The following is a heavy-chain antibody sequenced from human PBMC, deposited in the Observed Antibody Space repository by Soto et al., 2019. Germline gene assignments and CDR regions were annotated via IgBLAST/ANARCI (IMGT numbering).Heavy chain of an antibody. CDR1: GFTFDDFA. CDR3: AKDIVPSLVQGGFDY. D-gene: IGHD3-10*01. Sequence: GGSLRLSWAPAGFTFDDFAIHWVRQAPGRGLGWDSGTSGNSASIGYADSVKGRFTIATDNAKNSLYLQMNSLRAEDTALYYCAKDIVPSLVQGGFDYWGQGTLVTVSS. J-gene: IGHJ4*02. V-gene: IGHV3-9*01. CDR2: TSGNSASI.